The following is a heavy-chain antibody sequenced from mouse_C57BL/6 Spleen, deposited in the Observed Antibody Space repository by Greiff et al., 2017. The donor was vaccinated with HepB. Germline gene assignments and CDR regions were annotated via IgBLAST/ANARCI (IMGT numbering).Heavy chain of an antibody. V-gene: IGHV5-9-1*02. J-gene: IGHJ2*01. CDR1: GFTFSSYA. CDR3: TRGRYSNYGDYFDY. Sequence: EVQVVESGEGLVKPGGSLKLSCAASGFTFSSYAMSWVRQTPEKRLEWVAYISSGGDYIYYADTVKGRFTISRDNARNTLYLQMSSLKSEDTAMYYCTRGRYSNYGDYFDYWGQGTTLTVSS. D-gene: IGHD2-5*01. CDR2: ISSGGDYI.